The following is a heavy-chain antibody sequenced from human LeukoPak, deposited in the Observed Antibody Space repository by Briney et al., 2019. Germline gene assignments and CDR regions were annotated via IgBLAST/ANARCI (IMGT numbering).Heavy chain of an antibody. V-gene: IGHV4-4*07. CDR2: IYISGST. CDR1: GGSISGYY. D-gene: IGHD3-22*01. CDR3: ARDRGGYYYYFDY. Sequence: SETLSLTCTVSGGSISGYYCSWIRQPAGKVLEWIGRIYISGSTNDNPSLKSRVTMSVDRSKSQFSLRLNSVTAADTAVYYCARDRGGYYYYFDYWSQGTLVTVSS. J-gene: IGHJ4*02.